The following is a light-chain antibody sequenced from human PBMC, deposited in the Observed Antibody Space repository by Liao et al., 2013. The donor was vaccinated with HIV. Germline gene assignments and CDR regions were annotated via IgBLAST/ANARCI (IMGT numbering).Light chain of an antibody. V-gene: IGLV3-1*01. CDR3: HVWDSISDHVV. J-gene: IGLJ2*01. CDR2: YDN. CDR1: TLGDKS. Sequence: SYELTQPPSVSVSPGQTASITCSGDTLGDKSPSWYQQRPGQAPVLVIFYDNDRPSGIPARFSGANSGNTATLTISRVEAGDEADYYCHVWDSISDHVVFGGGTKLTVL.